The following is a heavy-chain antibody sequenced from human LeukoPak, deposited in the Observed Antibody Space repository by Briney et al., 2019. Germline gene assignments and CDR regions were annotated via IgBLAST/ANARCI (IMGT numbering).Heavy chain of an antibody. V-gene: IGHV1-2*02. CDR1: GYTFTGYY. CDR2: INPNSGGT. Sequence: GASVKVSCKAAGYTFTGYYMHWVRQAPGQGLEWMGWINPNSGGTNYAQKFQGRVPMTRATSISTAYMELSRLRSDDTAVYYCARLAGTGAFDIWGQGTMVTVSS. J-gene: IGHJ3*02. CDR3: ARLAGTGAFDI. D-gene: IGHD6-19*01.